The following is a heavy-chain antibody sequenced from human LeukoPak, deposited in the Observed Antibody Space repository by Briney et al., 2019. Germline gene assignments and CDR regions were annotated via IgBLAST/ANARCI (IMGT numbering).Heavy chain of an antibody. V-gene: IGHV3-7*04. CDR1: GFTFSSYW. J-gene: IGHJ4*02. Sequence: PGGSLRLSCAASGFTFSSYWMSWVRQAPGKGLEWVANIKEEGSEKYYVDSVKGRLTISRDTAKSSLYLQMNSLRAEDTAVYYCARLRAGDYFDYWGQGTLVTVSS. D-gene: IGHD6-19*01. CDR3: ARLRAGDYFDY. CDR2: IKEEGSEK.